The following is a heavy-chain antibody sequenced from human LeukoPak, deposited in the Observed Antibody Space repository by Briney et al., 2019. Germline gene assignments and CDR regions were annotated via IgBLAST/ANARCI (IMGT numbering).Heavy chain of an antibody. Sequence: KASETLSLTCTVSGGSISSSGYYWSWIRQHPGKGLEWIGYIYYSGSTYYNPSLKSRVTISVDTSKNQFSLNLSSVTAADTAVYYCARGSGTFAWAPPGYWGQGTLVTVSS. V-gene: IGHV4-31*03. D-gene: IGHD2-15*01. CDR2: IYYSGST. CDR3: ARGSGTFAWAPPGY. J-gene: IGHJ4*02. CDR1: GGSISSSGYY.